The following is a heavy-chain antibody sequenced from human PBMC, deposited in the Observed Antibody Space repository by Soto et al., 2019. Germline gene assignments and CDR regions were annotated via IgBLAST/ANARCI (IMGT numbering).Heavy chain of an antibody. J-gene: IGHJ4*02. V-gene: IGHV3-64D*08. Sequence: GGSLRLSCSASGFTFSSYAMHWVRQAPGKGLEYVSAISSNGGSTYYADSVKGRFTISRDNSKNTLYLQMSSLRAEDTAVYYCVKDRGSGWYIFIGPYNFDYWGQGTLVTVSS. CDR2: ISSNGGST. CDR3: VKDRGSGWYIFIGPYNFDY. D-gene: IGHD6-19*01. CDR1: GFTFSSYA.